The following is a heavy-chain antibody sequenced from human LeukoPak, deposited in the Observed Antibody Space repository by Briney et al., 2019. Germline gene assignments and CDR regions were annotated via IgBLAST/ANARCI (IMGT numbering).Heavy chain of an antibody. D-gene: IGHD4-17*01. CDR2: IYPCDSDT. CDR1: GYSFTSYW. J-gene: IGHJ4*02. V-gene: IGHV5-51*01. CDR3: ARGSTVTTIDC. Sequence: GESLKISCKGSGYSFTSYWIGCVRQMPGKGLEWMAFIYPCDSDTRYSPSFQGQVTISADKSINTAYLQWSSLKASDTAMYYCARGSTVTTIDCWGQGTLVTVSS.